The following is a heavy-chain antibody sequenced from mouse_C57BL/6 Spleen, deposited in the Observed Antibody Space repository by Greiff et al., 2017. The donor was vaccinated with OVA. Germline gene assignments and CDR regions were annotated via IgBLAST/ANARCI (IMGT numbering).Heavy chain of an antibody. J-gene: IGHJ3*01. D-gene: IGHD1-1*01. V-gene: IGHV1-80*01. CDR3: ARGGANYYGSSYWWGFAY. CDR2: IYPGDGDT. Sequence: VQLQQSGAELVKPGASVKISCKASGYAFSSYWMNWVKQRPGKGLEWIGQIYPGDGDTNYNGKFKGKATLTADKSSSTAYMQLSSLTSEDSAVYFWARGGANYYGSSYWWGFAYWGQGTLVTVSA. CDR1: GYAFSSYW.